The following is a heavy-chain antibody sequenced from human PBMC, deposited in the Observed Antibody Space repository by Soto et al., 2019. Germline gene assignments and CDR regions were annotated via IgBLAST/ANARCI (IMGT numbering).Heavy chain of an antibody. CDR3: ARGHSSRWYVGDN. CDR2: ISTYNGNT. CDR1: GYTFTSYD. V-gene: IGHV1-18*01. J-gene: IGHJ4*02. D-gene: IGHD6-13*01. Sequence: QVQLVQSGVEVKKPGASVKVSCKASGYTFTSYDISWVRQAPGQGLEWVGWISTYNGNTNYAQKLQGRVTMTTDTSTTTAYMELRSRRSDDKAVYYCARGHSSRWYVGDNWGQGTLVTVSS.